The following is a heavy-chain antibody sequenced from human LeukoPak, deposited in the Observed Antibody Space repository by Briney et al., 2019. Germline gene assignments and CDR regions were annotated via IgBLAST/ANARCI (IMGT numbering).Heavy chain of an antibody. CDR2: ISSSSSYI. CDR3: ARNPYGSGSYYPDFDH. V-gene: IGHV3-21*01. Sequence: GGSLRLSCAASGFTFSSYSMNWVRQAPGKGLEWVSSISSSSSYIYYADSVKGRFTISRDNAKNSLYLQMNSLRAEDTAVYYCARNPYGSGSYYPDFDHWGQGTLVTVSS. D-gene: IGHD3-10*01. J-gene: IGHJ4*02. CDR1: GFTFSSYS.